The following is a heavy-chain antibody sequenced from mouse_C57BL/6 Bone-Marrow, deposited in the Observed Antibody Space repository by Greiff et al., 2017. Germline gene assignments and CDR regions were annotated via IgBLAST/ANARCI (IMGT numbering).Heavy chain of an antibody. CDR3: ARYGSRWAMDY. CDR1: GYTFTSYW. D-gene: IGHD1-1*01. Sequence: QVQLQQPGAELVMPGASVKLSCKASGYTFTSYWMNWVKQRPGQGLEWIGEIDPSDSYTNYNQKFKGKSTLTVDKSSSTAYMQLSSRTSEDSAVXYCARYGSRWAMDYWGQGTSVTVSS. V-gene: IGHV1-69*01. J-gene: IGHJ4*01. CDR2: IDPSDSYT.